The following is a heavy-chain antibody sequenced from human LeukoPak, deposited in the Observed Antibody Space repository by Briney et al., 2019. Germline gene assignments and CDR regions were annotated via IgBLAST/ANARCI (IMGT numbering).Heavy chain of an antibody. CDR2: IYSDNT. CDR3: AKGDPTVNY. D-gene: IGHD4-17*01. V-gene: IGHV3-66*03. Sequence: PGGSLRLSCTVSGFTVSSNSMSWVRQAPGKGLEWVSFIYSDNTHYSDSVKGRFTISRDNSKNTLYLQMNSLRAEDTAVYYCAKGDPTVNYWGQGTLVTVSS. CDR1: GFTVSSNS. J-gene: IGHJ4*02.